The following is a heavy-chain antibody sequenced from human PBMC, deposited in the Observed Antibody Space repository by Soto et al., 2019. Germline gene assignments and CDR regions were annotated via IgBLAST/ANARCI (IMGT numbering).Heavy chain of an antibody. CDR3: AAGSVTKIPYYMDV. Sequence: PVEVSCKASGFPLTSSSMPWVRPARVHRLELIGWIVVGSGNTNYAQKFQERFTISRDMSTSTAYMELSSLRSEDTAVYYCAAGSVTKIPYYMDVWGKGTTVTVSS. CDR2: IVVGSGNT. CDR1: GFPLTSSS. J-gene: IGHJ6*03. V-gene: IGHV1-58*02. D-gene: IGHD3-3*01.